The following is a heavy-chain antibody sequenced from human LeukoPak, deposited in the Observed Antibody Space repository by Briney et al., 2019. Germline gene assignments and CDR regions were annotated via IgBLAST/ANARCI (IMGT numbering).Heavy chain of an antibody. CDR3: ARQWGYTSGYTYYFYYMDV. CDR2: ICYSGTA. V-gene: IGHV4-39*01. D-gene: IGHD5-18*01. J-gene: IGHJ6*03. CDR1: GGSISSGSYC. Sequence: SETLSLTCSLSGGSISSGSYCWGWLRQPPGKGLEWLGTICYSGTAYYNPSLKSRVTISVDTSKNQFSLKLSSVTAADTAVYSCARQWGYTSGYTYYFYYMDVWGKGTTVTVSS.